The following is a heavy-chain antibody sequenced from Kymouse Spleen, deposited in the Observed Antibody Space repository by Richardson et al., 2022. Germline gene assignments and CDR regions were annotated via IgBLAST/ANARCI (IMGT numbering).Heavy chain of an antibody. CDR2: IYYSGST. J-gene: IGHJ6*02. V-gene: IGHV4-39*01. D-gene: IGHD1-1*01,IGHD1-20*01,IGHD1-7*01. CDR3: ARRDWSLNYGMDV. CDR1: GGSISSSSYY. Sequence: QLQLQESGPGLVKPSETLSLTCTVSGGSISSSSYYWGWIRQPPGKGLEWIGSIYYSGSTYYNPSLKSRVTISVDTSKNQFSLKLSSVTAADTAVYYCARRDWSLNYGMDVWGQGTTVTVSS.